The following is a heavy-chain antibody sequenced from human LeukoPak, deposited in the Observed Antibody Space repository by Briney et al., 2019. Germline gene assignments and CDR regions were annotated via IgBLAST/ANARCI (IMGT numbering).Heavy chain of an antibody. CDR2: INPNSDGT. CDR1: GYTFTGYY. D-gene: IGHD1-26*01. CDR3: ARDRVGAGRNSFDY. Sequence: SVKVSCKASGYTFTGYYIHWVRQAPGQGLEWMGWINPNSDGTNFAQRFQGRVTLTRDTSISTAYMELSRLRSDDTAVFYCARDRVGAGRNSFDYWGQGTLVTVSS. J-gene: IGHJ4*02. V-gene: IGHV1-2*02.